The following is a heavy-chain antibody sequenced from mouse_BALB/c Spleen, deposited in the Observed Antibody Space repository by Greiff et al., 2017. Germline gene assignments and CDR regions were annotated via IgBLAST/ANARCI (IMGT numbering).Heavy chain of an antibody. CDR3: ARDQGYYYGSSSLYAMDY. J-gene: IGHJ4*01. V-gene: IGHV2-6-7*01. CDR1: GFSLTGYG. Sequence: VKLMESGPGLVAPSQSLSITCTVSGFSLTGYGVNWVRQPPGKGLEWLGMIWGDGSTDYNSALKSRLSISKDNSKSQVFLKMNSLQTDDTARYYCARDQGYYYGSSSLYAMDYWGQGTSVTVSS. D-gene: IGHD1-1*01. CDR2: IWGDGST.